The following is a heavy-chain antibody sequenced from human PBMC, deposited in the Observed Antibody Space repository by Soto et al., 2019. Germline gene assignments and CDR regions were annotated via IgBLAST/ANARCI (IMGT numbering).Heavy chain of an antibody. CDR3: AREGGYSGYDLGDYYYGMDV. J-gene: IGHJ6*02. V-gene: IGHV1-46*01. Sequence: GASVKVSCKSSGDTFTSYYMHWVRQAPGQGLEWMGIINPSGGSTSYAQKFQGRVTMTRDTSTSTVYMELSSLRSEDTAVYYCAREGGYSGYDLGDYYYGMDVWGQGTTVTVSS. CDR1: GDTFTSYY. CDR2: INPSGGST. D-gene: IGHD5-12*01.